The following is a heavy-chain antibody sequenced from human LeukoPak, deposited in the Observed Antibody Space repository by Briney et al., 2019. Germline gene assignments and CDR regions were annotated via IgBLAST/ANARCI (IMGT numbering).Heavy chain of an antibody. CDR2: IKQDGSEK. Sequence: GGSLRLSCAASGFTFSSYWMSWVRQAPGKGLEWVANIKQDGSEKYYVDSVKGRFTISRDNSKNTLYLQMNSLRAEDTAVYYCAKEYSNSSSWGQGTLVTVSS. V-gene: IGHV3-7*03. J-gene: IGHJ5*02. CDR1: GFTFSSYW. CDR3: AKEYSNSSS. D-gene: IGHD6-13*01.